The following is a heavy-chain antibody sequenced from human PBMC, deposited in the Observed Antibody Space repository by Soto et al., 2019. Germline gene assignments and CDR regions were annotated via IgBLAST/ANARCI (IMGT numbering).Heavy chain of an antibody. CDR2: ISSSGSTI. Sequence: GESLKISCAASGFTFSDYYMSWIRQAPGKGLEWVSYISSSGSTIYYADSVKGRFTISRDNAKNSLYLQMNSLRAEDTAVYYCARDSAPALLWFGESHPYNWFDPWGQGTLVTVSS. V-gene: IGHV3-11*01. D-gene: IGHD3-10*01. CDR3: ARDSAPALLWFGESHPYNWFDP. J-gene: IGHJ5*02. CDR1: GFTFSDYY.